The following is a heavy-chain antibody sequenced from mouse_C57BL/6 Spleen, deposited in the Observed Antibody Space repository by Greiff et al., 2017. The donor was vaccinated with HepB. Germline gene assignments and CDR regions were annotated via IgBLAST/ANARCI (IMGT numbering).Heavy chain of an antibody. CDR1: GYTFTSYW. D-gene: IGHD1-1*01. CDR3: SSYYYGPYYAMDY. V-gene: IGHV1-55*01. CDR2: IYPGSGST. J-gene: IGHJ4*01. Sequence: VQLQQPGAELVKPGASVKMSCKASGYTFTSYWITWVMQRPGQGLEWIGDIYPGSGSTNYNEKFKSKATLTVDTSSSTAYMQLSSLTSEDSAVYYCSSYYYGPYYAMDYWGQGTSVTVSS.